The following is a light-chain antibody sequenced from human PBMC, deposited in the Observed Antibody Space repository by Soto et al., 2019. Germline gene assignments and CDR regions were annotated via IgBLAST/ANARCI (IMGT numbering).Light chain of an antibody. CDR2: GAS. J-gene: IGKJ1*01. V-gene: IGKV3-20*01. Sequence: PGERATLSCRASQSVSSSYLAWYQQKPGQAPRLLIYGASSRATGIPDRFSGSGSGTDFTLTISRLEPEDFAVYYCQQYGSSGTFGQGTKVEIK. CDR1: QSVSSSY. CDR3: QQYGSSGT.